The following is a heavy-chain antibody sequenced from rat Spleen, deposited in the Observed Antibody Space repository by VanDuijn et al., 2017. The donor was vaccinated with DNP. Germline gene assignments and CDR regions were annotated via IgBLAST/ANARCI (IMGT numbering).Heavy chain of an antibody. CDR1: GFTFSYYW. V-gene: IGHV5-31*01. CDR3: ATHGG. D-gene: IGHD1-7*01. J-gene: IGHJ2*01. CDR2: ITNTGGST. Sequence: EVQLVESGGGLVQPGWSLKLSCAASGFTFSYYWMTWIRQVPGKGLEWIASITNTGGSTYYRDSVKGRFTISRDNAENTLYLQMDSLRSEDTATYYCATHGGWGQGVMVTVSS.